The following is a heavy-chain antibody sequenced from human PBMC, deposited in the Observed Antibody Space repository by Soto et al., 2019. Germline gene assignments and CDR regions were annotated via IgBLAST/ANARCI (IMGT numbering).Heavy chain of an antibody. CDR3: ARGAAPVDY. Sequence: ASVKVSFKASGYTFTNYDINWVRQAPGKGLEWMGWISTYNGDTKHEQNVQGRVTMTTDTSTSTAYMELRNLTSDDTGVYFCARGAAPVDYWGQGTLVTVSS. CDR1: GYTFTNYD. D-gene: IGHD6-13*01. J-gene: IGHJ4*02. CDR2: ISTYNGDT. V-gene: IGHV1-18*01.